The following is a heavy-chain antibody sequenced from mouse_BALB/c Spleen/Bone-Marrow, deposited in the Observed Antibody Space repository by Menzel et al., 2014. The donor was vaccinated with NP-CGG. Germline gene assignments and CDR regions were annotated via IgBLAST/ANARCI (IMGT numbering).Heavy chain of an antibody. D-gene: IGHD1-1*01. V-gene: IGHV1-31*01. J-gene: IGHJ2*01. CDR3: ARGIYYGGYFDY. CDR1: GYSFTGYY. Sequence: EVKLMESGPELVKPGASVKISCKASGYSFTGYYMHWVKQSHVKSLKWIGRINPYNGATSYNQNFKDKASLTVDKSSSTAYMELHSLTSEDSAVYYCARGIYYGGYFDYWGQGTTLTVSS. CDR2: INPYNGAT.